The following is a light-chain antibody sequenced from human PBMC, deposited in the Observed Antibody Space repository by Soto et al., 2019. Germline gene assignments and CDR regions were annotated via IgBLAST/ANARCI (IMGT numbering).Light chain of an antibody. CDR2: DAS. V-gene: IGKV1-5*01. J-gene: IGKJ2*03. Sequence: PSTISGTVGDKVTNTCRASQSISSWLAWYQQKPGKAPKLLIYDASSLESGVPSRFSGSGSGTEFTLTITSLQPEDFATYYCQQTYSIFIYSSGQGTK. CDR1: QSISSW. CDR3: QQTYSIFIYS.